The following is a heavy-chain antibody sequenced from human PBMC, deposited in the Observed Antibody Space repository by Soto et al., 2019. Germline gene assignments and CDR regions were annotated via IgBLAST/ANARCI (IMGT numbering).Heavy chain of an antibody. CDR3: ARDSGDYYYYYMDV. CDR2: IYSGGST. J-gene: IGHJ6*03. D-gene: IGHD3-10*01. Sequence: VGSLRLSCAASGFTVSSNYMSWVRQAPGKGLEWVSVIYSGGSTYYADSVKGRFTISRDNSKNTLYLQMNSLRAEDTAVYYCARDSGDYYYYYMDVRGKGTTVTVSS. V-gene: IGHV3-66*01. CDR1: GFTVSSNY.